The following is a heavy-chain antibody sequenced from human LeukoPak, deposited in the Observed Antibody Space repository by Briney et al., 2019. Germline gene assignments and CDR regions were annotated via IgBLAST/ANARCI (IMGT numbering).Heavy chain of an antibody. V-gene: IGHV4-59*01. CDR2: VSYSGST. CDR1: GASLNSYY. J-gene: IGHJ6*02. D-gene: IGHD4-17*01. Sequence: PSETLSLTCTVSGASLNSYYWSWIRQPPGKGLEWIGCVSYSGSTDYNPALKSRVTISEDTSKSQVSLKLSSVTAADTAVYFCARGKFGDFEDWGQGTTVTVSS. CDR3: ARGKFGDFED.